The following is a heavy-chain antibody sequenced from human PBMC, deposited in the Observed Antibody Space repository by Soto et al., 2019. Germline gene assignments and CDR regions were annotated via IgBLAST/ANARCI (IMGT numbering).Heavy chain of an antibody. D-gene: IGHD3-10*01. J-gene: IGHJ6*03. Sequence: SETLSLTCTVSGGSISSSSYYWGWVRQPPGKGLEWIGSIYYSGSTYYNPSLKSRVTISVDTSKNQFSLKLSSVTAADTAVYYCAGYYGSGSWNYYYYMDVWGKGTTVTVSS. CDR2: IYYSGST. CDR1: GGSISSSSYY. V-gene: IGHV4-39*01. CDR3: AGYYGSGSWNYYYYMDV.